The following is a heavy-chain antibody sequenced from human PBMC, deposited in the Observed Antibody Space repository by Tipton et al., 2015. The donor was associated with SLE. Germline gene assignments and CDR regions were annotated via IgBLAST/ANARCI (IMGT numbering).Heavy chain of an antibody. D-gene: IGHD6-13*01. J-gene: IGHJ4*02. CDR2: SNHSEST. CDR3: ASGDSSSWSLRGHDY. Sequence: TLSLTCAVYGGSFNGYYWNWIRQPPGTGLGWIGESNHSESTKYSPSLKSRVTISVYTSKNQFSLKLSAVTAADTAVHYCASGDSSSWSLRGHDYWGQGTLVTVSS. V-gene: IGHV4-34*01. CDR1: GGSFNGYY.